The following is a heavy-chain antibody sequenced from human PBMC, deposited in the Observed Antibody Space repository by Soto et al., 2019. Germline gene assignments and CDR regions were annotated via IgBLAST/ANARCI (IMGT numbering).Heavy chain of an antibody. J-gene: IGHJ6*02. CDR3: TRDLDIGHRGYSQSNV. CDR1: GGSVSGGSYY. CDR2: ILDSGST. D-gene: IGHD5-12*01. Sequence: PSKTLSLTCTVSGGSVSGGSYYWTWIRQPPGKGLEWIGYILDSGSTDSNPSLKSRVTISVDTSKNQFSLKLNSVTAADTAVYYCTRDLDIGHRGYSQSNVWGQGKTVTGLL. V-gene: IGHV4-61*01.